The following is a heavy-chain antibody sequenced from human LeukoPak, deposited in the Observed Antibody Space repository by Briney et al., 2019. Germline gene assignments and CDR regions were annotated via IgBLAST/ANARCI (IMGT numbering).Heavy chain of an antibody. CDR3: AKRIGSCDSISCLYFDH. CDR1: GFTFSSYA. J-gene: IGHJ4*02. Sequence: GGPLRLSCAASGFTFSSYAMSWVRQAPGKGLDWGSTISGGGGGTYYADSVKGRFTISRDNSKNTLHLQMNSLRVEDTAVYYCAKRIGSCDSISCLYFDHWGQGALVTVSS. V-gene: IGHV3-23*01. CDR2: ISGGGGGT. D-gene: IGHD2-2*01.